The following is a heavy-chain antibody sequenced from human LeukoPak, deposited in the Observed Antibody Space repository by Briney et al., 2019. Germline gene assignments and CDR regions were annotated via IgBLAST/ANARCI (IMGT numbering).Heavy chain of an antibody. Sequence: SETLSLTCTVSGGSIGSYYWSWIRQPPGKGLEWIGYIYYSGSTNYNPSLKSRVTISVDTSKNQFSLKLSSVTAADTAVYYCARGEWLRFYYYYMDVWGKGTTVTVSS. CDR2: IYYSGST. V-gene: IGHV4-59*01. CDR3: ARGEWLRFYYYYMDV. CDR1: GGSIGSYY. J-gene: IGHJ6*03. D-gene: IGHD5-12*01.